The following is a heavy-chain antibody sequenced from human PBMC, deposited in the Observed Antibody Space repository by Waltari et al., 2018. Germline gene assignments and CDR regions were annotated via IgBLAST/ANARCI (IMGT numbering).Heavy chain of an antibody. Sequence: QVQLHQWGAGQLKPSETLSLTCAVSGDSCLGYFWSWIRQSPGKGLEWLGSIHYSGSTNYNPTLESRLSLSVDTTKKQFSLSLTSVTAADAALYFCARYGEVPASYFFDYWGQGTLVTVSS. CDR3: ARYGEVPASYFFDY. CDR2: IHYSGST. D-gene: IGHD2-21*01. CDR1: GDSCLGYF. V-gene: IGHV4-34*01. J-gene: IGHJ4*01.